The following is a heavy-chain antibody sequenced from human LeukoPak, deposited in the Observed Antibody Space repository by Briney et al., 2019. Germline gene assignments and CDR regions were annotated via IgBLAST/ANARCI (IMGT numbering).Heavy chain of an antibody. CDR1: GFTFSSYS. CDR3: ARGYDFWSGYYSFDY. Sequence: GGSLRLSCAASGFTFSSYSVNWVRQAPGKGLEWVSSISSSSSYIYYADSVKGRFTISRDNAKNSLYLQMNSLRAEDTAVYYCARGYDFWSGYYSFDYWGQGTLVTVSS. V-gene: IGHV3-21*01. D-gene: IGHD3-3*01. J-gene: IGHJ4*02. CDR2: ISSSSSYI.